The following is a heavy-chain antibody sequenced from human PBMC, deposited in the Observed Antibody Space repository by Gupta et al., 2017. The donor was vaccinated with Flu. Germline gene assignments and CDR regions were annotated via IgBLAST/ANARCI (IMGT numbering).Heavy chain of an antibody. J-gene: IGHJ4*02. Sequence: QVQLVQSGAEVKKPGSSVKVSCKPYGVAFSDYAINWVRQAPGQGLEWMGGVIPVFGPTIYAQRFQGRVTITADDSTSTAYMELSSLTSDDTAFYYCARKGGGHCSGGTCYSFDYWGQGTLVTVSS. D-gene: IGHD2-15*01. CDR2: VIPVFGPT. V-gene: IGHV1-69*01. CDR3: ARKGGGHCSGGTCYSFDY. CDR1: GVAFSDYA.